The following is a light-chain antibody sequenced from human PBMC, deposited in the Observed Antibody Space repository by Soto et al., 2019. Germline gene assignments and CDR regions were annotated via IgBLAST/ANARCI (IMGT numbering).Light chain of an antibody. CDR3: MQVLESPFT. CDR2: LGS. J-gene: IGKJ2*01. CDR1: QSVQHSNGYNY. Sequence: VMTQSPLSLPVTPGEPASISCRSSQSVQHSNGYNYLDWYLQNPGQSPQLLIYLGSTRASGVPDRFSGSGSGTDFTLTVSRVEAEDVGVYYCMQVLESPFTLGQGTKLEIK. V-gene: IGKV2-28*01.